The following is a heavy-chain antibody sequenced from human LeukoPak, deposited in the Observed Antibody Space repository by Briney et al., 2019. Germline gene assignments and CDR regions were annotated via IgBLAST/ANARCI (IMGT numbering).Heavy chain of an antibody. J-gene: IGHJ5*02. D-gene: IGHD3-10*01. CDR2: ISGSGGST. CDR1: GFTFSGYA. Sequence: GALRLSCAASGFTFSGYAMSWVRQAPGKGLGWVSAISGSGGSTYSADSVKGRVTISRDNSKNTLYLQMNSRRAENTAVYYCAKRGGSGPGWFDPWGKGTLVTVSS. CDR3: AKRGGSGPGWFDP. V-gene: IGHV3-23*01.